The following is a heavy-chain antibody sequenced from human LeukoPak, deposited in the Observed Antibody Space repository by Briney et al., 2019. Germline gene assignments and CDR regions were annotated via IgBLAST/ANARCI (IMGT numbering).Heavy chain of an antibody. J-gene: IGHJ4*02. CDR3: AKAQFYGDYDPGDY. CDR2: INHSGST. V-gene: IGHV4-34*01. D-gene: IGHD4-17*01. CDR1: GGSFSGYY. Sequence: PSETLSLTCAVYGGSFSGYYWSWIRQPPGKGLEWIGEINHSGSTNYNPSLKSRVTISVDTSKNQFSLKLSSVTAADTAVYYCAKAQFYGDYDPGDYWGQGTLVTVSS.